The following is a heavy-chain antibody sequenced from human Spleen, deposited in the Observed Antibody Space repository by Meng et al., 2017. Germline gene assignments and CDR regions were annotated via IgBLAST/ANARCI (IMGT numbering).Heavy chain of an antibody. CDR3: ARDEDISAAGKLFGDY. CDR1: GYNFPDYY. Sequence: ASVKVSCKPSGYNFPDYYIHWVRQAPGQGLEWMGRIDPKNGDTHYGQKFQGRVTMTGDTSISTAYMDLSGLRSDDTAVYYCARDEDISAAGKLFGDYWGQGTLVTVSS. CDR2: IDPKNGDT. J-gene: IGHJ4*02. D-gene: IGHD6-13*01. V-gene: IGHV1-2*06.